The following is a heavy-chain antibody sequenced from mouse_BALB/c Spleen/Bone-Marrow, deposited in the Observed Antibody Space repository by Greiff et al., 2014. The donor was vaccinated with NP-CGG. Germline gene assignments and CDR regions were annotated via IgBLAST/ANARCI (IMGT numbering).Heavy chain of an antibody. CDR1: GFSLTSYG. CDR2: IWSGGST. D-gene: IGHD2-2*01. Sequence: VQRVESGPGLVQPSQSLSTTCTVSGFSLTSYGVHWVRQSPGKGLEWLGVIWSGGSTDYNAAFISRLSISKDNSKSQVFFKMNSLQANDTAIYYCARRGYAWFAYWGQGTLVTVSA. J-gene: IGHJ3*01. CDR3: ARRGYAWFAY. V-gene: IGHV2-2*02.